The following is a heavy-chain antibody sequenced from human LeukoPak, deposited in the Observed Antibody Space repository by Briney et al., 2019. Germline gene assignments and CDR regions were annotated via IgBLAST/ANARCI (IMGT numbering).Heavy chain of an antibody. CDR1: GFTFSTYW. Sequence: GGSLRLSCAASGFTFSTYWMHWVRQAPGKGPVWVSRISTDGRSTYYADSVKGRFTISRDNAKNTLYLQMNSLRVEDTAAYYCARDLIRRGQGTLVTVSS. V-gene: IGHV3-74*01. D-gene: IGHD2-8*01. J-gene: IGHJ4*02. CDR3: ARDLIR. CDR2: ISTDGRST.